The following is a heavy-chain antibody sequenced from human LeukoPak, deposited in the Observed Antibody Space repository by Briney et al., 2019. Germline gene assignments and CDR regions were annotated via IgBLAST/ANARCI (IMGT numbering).Heavy chain of an antibody. CDR3: ARERGSGSYPYFDY. CDR2: IIPIFGTA. V-gene: IGHV1-69*06. D-gene: IGHD3-10*01. J-gene: IGHJ4*02. CDR1: GGTFSSYA. Sequence: SVKVSCKASGGTFSSYAISWVRQAPGQGLEWMGGIIPIFGTANYAQKFQGRVTITADKSTSTAYMELSSLRSEDTAVYYRARERGSGSYPYFDYWGQGTLVTVSS.